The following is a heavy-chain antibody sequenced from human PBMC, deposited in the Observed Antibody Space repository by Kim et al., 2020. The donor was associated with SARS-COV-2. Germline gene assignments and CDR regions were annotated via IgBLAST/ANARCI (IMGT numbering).Heavy chain of an antibody. CDR3: ARARDDRNYGIPHYYYYYMDV. V-gene: IGHV1-46*01. CDR2: INPSGGST. D-gene: IGHD3-10*01. J-gene: IGHJ6*03. Sequence: ASVKVSCKASGYTFTSYYMHWVRQAPGQGLEWMGIINPSGGSTSYAQKFQGRVTMTRDTSTSTVYMELSSLRSEDKAVYYCARARDDRNYGIPHYYYYYMDVWGKGTTVTVSS. CDR1: GYTFTSYY.